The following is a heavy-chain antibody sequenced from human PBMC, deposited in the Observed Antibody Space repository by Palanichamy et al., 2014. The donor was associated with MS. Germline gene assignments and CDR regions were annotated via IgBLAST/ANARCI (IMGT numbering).Heavy chain of an antibody. CDR2: IYYSGST. Sequence: QLQLQESGPGLVKPSGDPCPLTCTVSGGSTSSSTYYWVWIRQPPGKGLEWIGNIYYSGSTNYNPSLRSRVTISVDTSMNRFYLKLSSVNAADTAVYYCARRTMGTSQIDYWGQGTLVTVSS. J-gene: IGHJ4*02. CDR3: ARRTMGTSQIDY. V-gene: IGHV4-39*01. CDR1: GGSTSSSTYY. D-gene: IGHD1-7*01.